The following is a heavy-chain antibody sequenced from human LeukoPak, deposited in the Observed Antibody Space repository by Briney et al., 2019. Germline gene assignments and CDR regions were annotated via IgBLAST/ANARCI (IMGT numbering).Heavy chain of an antibody. Sequence: ASVKVSCKASGYTFTRFYMHWVRQAPGQGLEWMGIINPSGGSTSYTQKFQGRATMTRDTSTTTVYVELSSLRSEDTAVYYCARASDSSGYYAPQHYFDYWGQGTPVTVSS. J-gene: IGHJ4*02. V-gene: IGHV1-46*03. CDR1: GYTFTRFY. CDR3: ARASDSSGYYAPQHYFDY. D-gene: IGHD3-22*01. CDR2: INPSGGST.